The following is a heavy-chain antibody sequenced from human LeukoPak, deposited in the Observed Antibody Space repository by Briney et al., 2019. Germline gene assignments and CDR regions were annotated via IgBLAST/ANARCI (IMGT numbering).Heavy chain of an antibody. Sequence: SETLSLTCAVYGGSFSGYYWSWIRQPPGKGLEWIGGINHSGSTNYNPSLKSRVTISVDTSKNQFSLKLSSVTAADTAVYYCARKNVVVVAATLLNYFDYWGQGTLVTVSS. CDR2: INHSGST. J-gene: IGHJ4*02. V-gene: IGHV4-34*01. D-gene: IGHD2-15*01. CDR3: ARKNVVVVAATLLNYFDY. CDR1: GGSFSGYY.